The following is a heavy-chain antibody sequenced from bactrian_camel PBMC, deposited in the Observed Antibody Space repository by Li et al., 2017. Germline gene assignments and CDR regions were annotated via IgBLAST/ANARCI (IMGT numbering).Heavy chain of an antibody. V-gene: IGHV3S63*01. D-gene: IGHD3*01. J-gene: IGHJ4*01. CDR2: ISFSGRQA. Sequence: QLVESGGGSVQAGGSLRLSCTASGLPFDFDDYAMAWFRQAPGKEREGVAVISFSGRQAFYADSVKGRFTISRDNAKNTAYLQMNRLKPEDTGVYYCAVDPSYACFSASWWGTGTQVTVS. CDR1: GLPFDFDDYA. CDR3: AVDPSYACFSASW.